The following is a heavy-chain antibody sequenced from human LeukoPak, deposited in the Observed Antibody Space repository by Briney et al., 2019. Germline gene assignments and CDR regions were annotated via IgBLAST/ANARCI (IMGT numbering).Heavy chain of an antibody. V-gene: IGHV3-74*01. CDR2: INSDGSTT. CDR3: ARDRGTRFLGY. CDR1: GFTFSTYW. D-gene: IGHD3-3*01. Sequence: GGSLRLSCAASGFTFSTYWMHWVRQAPGKGLVWVSRINSDGSTTTYADSVKGRFTISRDNAKNTLYLQMNSLRAEDTAVYYCARDRGTRFLGYWGQGTLVTVSS. J-gene: IGHJ4*02.